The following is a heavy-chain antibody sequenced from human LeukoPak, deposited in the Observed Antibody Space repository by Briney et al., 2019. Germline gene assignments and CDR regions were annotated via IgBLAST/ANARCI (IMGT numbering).Heavy chain of an antibody. CDR2: IGVSGDT. CDR3: ANGGLGYCSSTSCLPAQLDY. J-gene: IGHJ4*02. Sequence: GGSLRLSCAASGFTFSNYDMVWVRQVKGKGLEWVSGIGVSGDTYYSDSVQGRFTVSREGARSSLYLQMNSLRAGDTAIYYCANGGLGYCSSTSCLPAQLDYWGQGTLVTVSS. CDR1: GFTFSNYD. V-gene: IGHV3-13*01. D-gene: IGHD2-2*01.